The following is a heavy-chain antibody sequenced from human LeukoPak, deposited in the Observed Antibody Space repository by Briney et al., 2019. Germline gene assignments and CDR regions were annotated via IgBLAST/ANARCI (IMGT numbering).Heavy chain of an antibody. Sequence: GESLKISCKGSGFSFNTYWIGWVRQMPGKGLEWMGIINPDDSDTRYSPSFQGQVTMSADKSINTAYLQWSSLKASDTAMYYCARQWWGTDYMPRHNWFDPWGRGTLVTVSS. V-gene: IGHV5-51*01. CDR2: INPDDSDT. D-gene: IGHD4-11*01. J-gene: IGHJ5*02. CDR3: ARQWWGTDYMPRHNWFDP. CDR1: GFSFNTYW.